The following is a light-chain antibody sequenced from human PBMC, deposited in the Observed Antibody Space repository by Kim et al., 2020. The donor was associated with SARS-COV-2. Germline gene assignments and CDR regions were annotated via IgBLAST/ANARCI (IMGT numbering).Light chain of an antibody. Sequence: NFMLTQPHSVSESPGKTVTMSCTRSSGSIASGYVQWYQQCPGSAPTTVIYEDNKIPPGVPDRFSASIDSSSNSASLTISGLKTEDEADYYCQSYFSNNVVFGGGTQLTVL. V-gene: IGLV6-57*04. CDR2: EDN. J-gene: IGLJ3*02. CDR1: SGSIASGY. CDR3: QSYFSNNVV.